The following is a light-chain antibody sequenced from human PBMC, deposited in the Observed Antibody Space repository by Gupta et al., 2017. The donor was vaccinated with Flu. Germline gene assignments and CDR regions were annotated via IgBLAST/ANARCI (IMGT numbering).Light chain of an antibody. CDR2: KAS. CDR1: ESLVYSDGDSY. CDR3: SHSIGWPWT. J-gene: IGKJ1*01. V-gene: IGKV2-30*01. Sequence: DAVMTQSPLSLPVTLGQPAFISCRSSESLVYSDGDSYLSWFHQRPGQSPRRLIYKASNRVSGVPDRISGSGSGTDFTLKISRVEAEDVGVYYCSHSIGWPWTFGQGTKVEI.